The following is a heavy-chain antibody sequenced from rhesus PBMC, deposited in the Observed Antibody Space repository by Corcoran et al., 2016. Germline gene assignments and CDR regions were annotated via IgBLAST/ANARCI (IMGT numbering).Heavy chain of an antibody. V-gene: IGHV3-103*01. D-gene: IGHD6-25*01. CDR2: ISRSDST. Sequence: EVQLVVSGGGLAKPGGSLRLSCAASGFTLRRYAVHGVRQAPGKGLELVVDISRSDSTNYADSVKGRFTISRDNSKNTLSLQMNSLRTEDTAVYYCAKVPYSGSSLDFWGQGVLVTVSS. J-gene: IGHJ4*01. CDR3: AKVPYSGSSLDF. CDR1: GFTLRRYA.